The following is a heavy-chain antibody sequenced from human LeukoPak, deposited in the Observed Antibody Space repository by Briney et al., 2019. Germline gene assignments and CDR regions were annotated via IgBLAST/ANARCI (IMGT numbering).Heavy chain of an antibody. CDR2: INQDGSEK. D-gene: IGHD1-26*01. CDR3: ARVVSGSYNIDAFDI. J-gene: IGHJ3*02. V-gene: IGHV3-7*01. Sequence: GGSLRLSCAASEFPFNGYWMSWVRQAPGKGLECVANINQDGSEKYYVDSVRGRFTISRDNAKNSLYLLMDSLRAEDTADYYCARVVSGSYNIDAFDIWGQGTMVTVSS. CDR1: EFPFNGYW.